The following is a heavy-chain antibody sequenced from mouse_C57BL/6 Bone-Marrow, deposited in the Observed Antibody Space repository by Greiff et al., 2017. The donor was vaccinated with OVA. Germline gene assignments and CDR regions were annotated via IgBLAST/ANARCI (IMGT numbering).Heavy chain of an antibody. Sequence: QVHVKQSGAELVRPGTSVKLSCKASGYTFTSYDINWVKQRPGQGLEWIGWIYPRDGSTKYNEKFKGKATLTVDTSSSTAYMELHSLTSEDSAVYFCARRDYGSSFHWYFDVWGTGTTVTVSS. J-gene: IGHJ1*03. CDR2: IYPRDGST. V-gene: IGHV1-85*01. CDR3: ARRDYGSSFHWYFDV. D-gene: IGHD1-1*01. CDR1: GYTFTSYD.